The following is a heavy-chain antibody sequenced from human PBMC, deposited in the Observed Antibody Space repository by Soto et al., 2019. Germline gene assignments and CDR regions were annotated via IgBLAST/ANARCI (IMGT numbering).Heavy chain of an antibody. CDR3: ATPQDYDGCLDS. Sequence: GASVKVSCKASGYTFTRYNIHWVRQAPGQRLEWMGWINVGNGKTRYSQKFQGRLTLTRDTPGNTAYLELNSLISEDTAVYYCATPQDYDGCLDSWGQGTLVTVSS. V-gene: IGHV1-3*01. J-gene: IGHJ4*02. CDR1: GYTFTRYN. D-gene: IGHD3-22*01. CDR2: INVGNGKT.